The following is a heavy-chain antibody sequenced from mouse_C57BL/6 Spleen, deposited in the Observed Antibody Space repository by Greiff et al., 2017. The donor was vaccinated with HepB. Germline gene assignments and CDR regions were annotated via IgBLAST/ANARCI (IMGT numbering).Heavy chain of an antibody. J-gene: IGHJ3*01. CDR3: TRSLTTVVATPFAY. CDR1: GYTFTDYE. D-gene: IGHD1-1*01. V-gene: IGHV1-15*01. Sequence: QVHVKQSGAELVRPGASVTLSCKASGYTFTDYEMHWVKQTPVHGLEWIGAIDPETGGTAYNQKFKGKAILTADKSSSTAYMELRSLTSEDSAVYYCTRSLTTVVATPFAYWGQGTLVTVSA. CDR2: IDPETGGT.